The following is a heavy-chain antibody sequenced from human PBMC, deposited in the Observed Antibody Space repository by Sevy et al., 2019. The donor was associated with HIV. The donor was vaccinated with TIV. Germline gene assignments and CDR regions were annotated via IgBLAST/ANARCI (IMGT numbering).Heavy chain of an antibody. CDR2: VSGPGGDT. J-gene: IGHJ3*01. Sequence: GESLKISCEASGLSFRSYTMNWVRQAPGKGLEWVSAVSGPGGDTYYADSVKGRFTVSRDNSKNTLYLDMNSLRADDTALYYCAKDVSRLTTKAFDVWGQGTMVTVSS. CDR3: AKDVSRLTTKAFDV. V-gene: IGHV3-23*01. D-gene: IGHD4-17*01. CDR1: GLSFRSYT.